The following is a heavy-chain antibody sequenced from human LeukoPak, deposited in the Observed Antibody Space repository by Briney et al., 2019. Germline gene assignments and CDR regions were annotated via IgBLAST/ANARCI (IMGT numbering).Heavy chain of an antibody. V-gene: IGHV3-48*01. J-gene: IGHJ4*02. D-gene: IGHD3-9*01. CDR2: ISSSSSNM. Sequence: SGGSLRLSCAASGFIFSSYSMNWVRQAPGKGQEWVSYISSSSSNMYYADSVKGRFTISRDNAKNSLYLQMNSLRAEDTTVYYCARGVTTGWSRYFFDFWGQGTLVTVSS. CDR1: GFIFSSYS. CDR3: ARGVTTGWSRYFFDF.